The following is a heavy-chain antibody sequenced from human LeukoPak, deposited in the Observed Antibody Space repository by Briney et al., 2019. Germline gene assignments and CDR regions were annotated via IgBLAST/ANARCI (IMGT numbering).Heavy chain of an antibody. D-gene: IGHD1-14*01. CDR3: VRGTAYYFDY. J-gene: IGHJ4*02. CDR2: INPNNGGA. CDR1: GYTFTSYG. Sequence: ASVKVSCKASGYTFTSYGISWVRQAPGQGLEWMGWINPNNGGANYAQNFQGRVTMTRDTSISTAYMELSRLRSDDTAVYYCVRGTAYYFDYWGQGTLVTVS. V-gene: IGHV1-2*02.